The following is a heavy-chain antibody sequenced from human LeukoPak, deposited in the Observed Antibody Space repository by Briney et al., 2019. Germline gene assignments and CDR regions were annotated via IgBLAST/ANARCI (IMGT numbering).Heavy chain of an antibody. D-gene: IGHD3-10*01. CDR2: ISSSGSTI. CDR3: ARDGECYFAY. V-gene: IGHV3-48*03. J-gene: IGHJ4*02. Sequence: PGGSLRLSCAASGFTFSSYEMNWVRQAPGKGLEWVSYISSSGSTIYYADSVKGRFTISRDNSKNTLYLQMNSLRAEDTAVYYCARDGECYFAYWGQGTLVTVSS. CDR1: GFTFSSYE.